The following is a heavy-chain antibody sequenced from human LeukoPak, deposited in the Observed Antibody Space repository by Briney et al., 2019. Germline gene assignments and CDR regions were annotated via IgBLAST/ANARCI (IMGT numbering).Heavy chain of an antibody. CDR1: GYTFTGYY. CDR2: IIPILGIA. D-gene: IGHD2-2*01. CDR3: ARDRVVPADWYFDL. J-gene: IGHJ2*01. Sequence: GASVKVSCKASGYTFTGYYMHWVRQAPGQGLEWMGRIIPILGIANYAQKFQGRVTITADKSTSTAYMELSSLRSEDTAVYYCARDRVVPADWYFDLWGRGTLVTVSS. V-gene: IGHV1-69*04.